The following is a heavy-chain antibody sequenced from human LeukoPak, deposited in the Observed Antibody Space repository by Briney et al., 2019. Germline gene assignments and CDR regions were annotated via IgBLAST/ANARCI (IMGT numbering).Heavy chain of an antibody. D-gene: IGHD3-9*01. V-gene: IGHV4-38-2*02. Sequence: SETLSLTCTVSGYSVSSGYYWGWIRQPPGKGLEWIGNNSGDTYYNPSLKSRVTISVDTSKNQLSLKLSSVTAADTAVYYCAILSDFTILTASDYWGQGTLVTVSS. CDR2: NSGDT. CDR1: GYSVSSGYY. J-gene: IGHJ4*02. CDR3: AILSDFTILTASDY.